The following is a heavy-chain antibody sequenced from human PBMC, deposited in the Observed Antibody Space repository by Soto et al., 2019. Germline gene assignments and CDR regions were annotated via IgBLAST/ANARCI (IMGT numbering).Heavy chain of an antibody. CDR3: ARGMGYYYDYGMDV. CDR1: GFTFSSYG. CDR2: IWYDGSNK. V-gene: IGHV3-33*01. J-gene: IGHJ6*02. Sequence: QVQLVESGGGVVQPGRSLRLSCAASGFTFSSYGMHWVRQAPGKGLEWVAVIWYDGSNKYYADSVKGRFTISRDNSKNSLYLEMNSLRAEDTAVYYCARGMGYYYDYGMDVWGQGTTVTVSS.